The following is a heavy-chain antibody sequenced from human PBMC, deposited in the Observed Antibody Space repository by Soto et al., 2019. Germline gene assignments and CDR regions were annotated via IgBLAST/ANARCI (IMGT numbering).Heavy chain of an antibody. D-gene: IGHD3-3*01. CDR3: AREPFGVVIGGYYYYYYGMDV. V-gene: IGHV3-7*01. Sequence: VPLVESGGGLVQPGGSLRLSCAASGFTFSRYWMSWVRQAPGKGLEWVANIKQDGSENYYVDSVKGRFTISSDNAKNALYRQRNSLRAEDTAVYYCAREPFGVVIGGYYYYYYGMDVWGQGTTVTVAS. CDR1: GFTFSRYW. J-gene: IGHJ6*02. CDR2: IKQDGSEN.